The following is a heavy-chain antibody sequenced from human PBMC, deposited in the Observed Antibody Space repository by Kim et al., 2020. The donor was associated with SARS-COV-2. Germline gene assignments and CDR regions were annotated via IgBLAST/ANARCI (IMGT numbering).Heavy chain of an antibody. CDR3: ARALEDIVVVPASYYFDY. J-gene: IGHJ4*02. Sequence: SETLSLTCTVSGGSISSGGYYWSWIRQHPGKGLEWIGYIYYSGSTYYNPSLKSRVTISVDTSKNQFSLKLSSVTAADTAVYYCARALEDIVVVPASYYFDYWGQGTLVTVSS. CDR1: GGSISSGGYY. D-gene: IGHD2-2*01. CDR2: IYYSGST. V-gene: IGHV4-31*03.